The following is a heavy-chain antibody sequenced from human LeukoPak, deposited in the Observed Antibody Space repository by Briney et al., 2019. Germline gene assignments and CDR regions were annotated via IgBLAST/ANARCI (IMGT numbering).Heavy chain of an antibody. CDR3: ARAPYYDFWSGYYGGGTNFDY. J-gene: IGHJ4*02. CDR2: INHSGST. V-gene: IGHV4-30-2*01. Sequence: SQTLSLTCTVSGGSISSGGYYWSWIRQPPGKGLEWIGEINHSGSTNYNPSLKSRVTISVDTSKNQFSLKLSSVTAADTAVYYCARAPYYDFWSGYYGGGTNFDYWGQGTLVTVSS. D-gene: IGHD3-3*01. CDR1: GGSISSGGYY.